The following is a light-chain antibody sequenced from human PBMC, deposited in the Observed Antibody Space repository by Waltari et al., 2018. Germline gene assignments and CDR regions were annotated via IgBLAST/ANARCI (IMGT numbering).Light chain of an antibody. CDR3: QHYLRLPAT. CDR1: QSVSRA. Sequence: EIVLTQSPGTLSLSPGERATLSCRGSQSVSRALAWYQQKPGQAPRLLIDGASNRATGIPDRFSGSGSGTDFSLTISSLEPEDFAVYYCQHYLRLPATFGQGTKVEIK. CDR2: GAS. V-gene: IGKV3-20*01. J-gene: IGKJ1*01.